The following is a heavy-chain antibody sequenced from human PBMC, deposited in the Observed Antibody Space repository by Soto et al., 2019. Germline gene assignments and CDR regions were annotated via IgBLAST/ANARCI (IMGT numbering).Heavy chain of an antibody. Sequence: QVQLVESGGGVVQPGRSLRLSCAASGFTFTTYGIHWVRQTPGKGLEWVAVISSDGTDKYYADSVKGRFTISRDDSKNTLYLQMNSLRPEDTAVYYCARGHFSGSMVPWYFDLWGRGTLVTVSS. V-gene: IGHV3-30*19. CDR1: GFTFTTYG. D-gene: IGHD3-10*01. J-gene: IGHJ2*01. CDR2: ISSDGTDK. CDR3: ARGHFSGSMVPWYFDL.